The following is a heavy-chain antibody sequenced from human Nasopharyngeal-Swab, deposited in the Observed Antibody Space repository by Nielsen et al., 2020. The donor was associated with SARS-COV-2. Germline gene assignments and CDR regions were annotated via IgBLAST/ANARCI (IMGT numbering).Heavy chain of an antibody. J-gene: IGHJ4*02. CDR1: GFTFSSYW. V-gene: IGHV3-7*01. CDR3: ARRLTGEKRAYYFDY. Sequence: GESLKISCAASGFTFSSYWMSWVRQAPGKGLEWVANIKQDGSEKYYVDSVKGRFTISRDNAKNSLYLQMNSLRAEDTAVYYCARRLTGEKRAYYFDYWGQGTLVTVSS. CDR2: IKQDGSEK. D-gene: IGHD7-27*01.